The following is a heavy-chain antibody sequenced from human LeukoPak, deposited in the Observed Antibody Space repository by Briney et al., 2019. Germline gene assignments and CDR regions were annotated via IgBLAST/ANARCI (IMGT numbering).Heavy chain of an antibody. CDR3: VRNSGSYSFDY. CDR1: GFTFSNYW. V-gene: IGHV3-21*01. Sequence: GGSLRLSCAASGFTFSNYWMSWVRQAPGKGLEWVSSISSSSSYIYYADSVEGRFTISRDNAKNSLYLQMNSLRAEDTAVYYCVRNSGSYSFDYWGQGTLVTVSS. D-gene: IGHD1-26*01. J-gene: IGHJ4*02. CDR2: ISSSSSYI.